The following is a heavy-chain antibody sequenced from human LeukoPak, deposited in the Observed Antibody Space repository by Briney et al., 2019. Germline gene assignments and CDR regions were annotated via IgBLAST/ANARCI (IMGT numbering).Heavy chain of an antibody. J-gene: IGHJ4*02. Sequence: ASVKVSCKASGYTFSNNGITWVRQAPGQGLEWMGWISAYNGVTKYAQLLQGRVIMTTDTSTNTAYMELRSLKSDDTAVYYCARVRGYSGYELTDYWGQGTLVTVSS. V-gene: IGHV1-18*01. CDR3: ARVRGYSGYELTDY. CDR1: GYTFSNNG. D-gene: IGHD5-12*01. CDR2: ISAYNGVT.